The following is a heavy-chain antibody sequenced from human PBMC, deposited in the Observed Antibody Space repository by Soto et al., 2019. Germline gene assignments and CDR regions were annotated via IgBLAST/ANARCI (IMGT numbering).Heavy chain of an antibody. Sequence: PSETLSLTCTVSGGSISSSRYYWGWIRQPPGKGLEWIGSIYYSGSTYYNPSLKSRVTISVDTSKNQFSLKLSSVTAADTAVYYCARLLRGYFAYWGQGTLVTVSS. D-gene: IGHD1-26*01. J-gene: IGHJ4*02. CDR3: ARLLRGYFAY. CDR1: GGSISSSRYY. V-gene: IGHV4-39*01. CDR2: IYYSGST.